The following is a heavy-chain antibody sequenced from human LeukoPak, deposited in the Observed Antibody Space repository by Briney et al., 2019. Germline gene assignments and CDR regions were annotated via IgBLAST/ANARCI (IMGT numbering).Heavy chain of an antibody. V-gene: IGHV3-49*04. CDR2: IRSKSYGRTT. D-gene: IGHD2-2*01. Sequence: PGGSLRLSCAASGFTFSSYSMSWVRQAPGKGLEWVGFIRSKSYGRTTEYAASVKGRFTISRDDSKSIAYLQMNSLKTEDTAVYYCTREKLGYCSSSSCPGSKYYYYYMDVWGKGTTVTVSS. CDR3: TREKLGYCSSSSCPGSKYYYYYMDV. J-gene: IGHJ6*03. CDR1: GFTFSSYS.